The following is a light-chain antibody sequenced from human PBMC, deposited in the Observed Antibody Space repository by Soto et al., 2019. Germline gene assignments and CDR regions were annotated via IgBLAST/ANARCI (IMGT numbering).Light chain of an antibody. CDR2: GAS. CDR3: HQYNNWPPLT. J-gene: IGKJ4*01. CDR1: QSVSSN. Sequence: EIVMTQSPATLSVSPGERATLSCRASQSVSSNLAWYQQKPGQAPRLLIYGASTRATGLPARFSGSGSGTEFTLTISSLQSEDFAVYYCHQYNNWPPLTFGGGTKVEIK. V-gene: IGKV3-15*01.